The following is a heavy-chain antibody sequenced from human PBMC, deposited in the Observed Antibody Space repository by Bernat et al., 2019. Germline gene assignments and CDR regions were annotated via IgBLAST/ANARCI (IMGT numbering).Heavy chain of an antibody. CDR3: ARGTSTSAPYMDV. Sequence: VQLVESGGGLVQPGGSLRVSCAASGFTVSTNYMSWIRQAPGKGLDWVSYISSSSSYTNYADSVKGRFTISRDNAKNSLYLQMNSLRAEDTAVYYCARGTSTSAPYMDVWGKGTTVTVSS. J-gene: IGHJ6*03. V-gene: IGHV3-11*05. CDR1: GFTVSTNY. CDR2: ISSSSSYT.